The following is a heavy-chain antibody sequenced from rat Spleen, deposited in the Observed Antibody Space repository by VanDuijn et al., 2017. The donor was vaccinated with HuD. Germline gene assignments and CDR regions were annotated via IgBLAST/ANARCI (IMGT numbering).Heavy chain of an antibody. CDR3: TTDTFYDGTYYRPLDY. Sequence: EVQLVESGGGLVQPGRSLKLSCAASGFTFSNYYMAWVRQAPTKGPEWVAYISAGGDNTYYRDSVKGRFTISRDNAKSTLYLQLDSLRSEDTATYYCTTDTFYDGTYYRPLDYWGQGVMVTVSS. CDR2: ISAGGDNT. J-gene: IGHJ2*01. D-gene: IGHD1-12*02. V-gene: IGHV5-27*01. CDR1: GFTFSNYY.